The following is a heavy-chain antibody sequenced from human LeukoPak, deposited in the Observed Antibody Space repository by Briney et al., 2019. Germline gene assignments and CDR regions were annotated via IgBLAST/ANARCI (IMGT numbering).Heavy chain of an antibody. Sequence: TLXXXCXVSGGSISSSNWWSWVRRPPGKGLEWIGEIYHSGSTNYNPSLKSRVTISVDKSKNQLYLKLRSVTAADTAVYYCARVPTVTFFDYWGQGTLVTVSS. CDR1: GGSISSSNW. J-gene: IGHJ4*02. V-gene: IGHV4-4*02. CDR2: IYHSGST. D-gene: IGHD4-17*01. CDR3: ARVPTVTFFDY.